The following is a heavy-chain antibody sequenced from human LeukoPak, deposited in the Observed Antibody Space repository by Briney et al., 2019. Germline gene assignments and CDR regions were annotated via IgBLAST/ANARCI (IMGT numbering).Heavy chain of an antibody. D-gene: IGHD1-26*01. V-gene: IGHV4-38-2*01. CDR3: ARLLSGSYSQFDY. CDR2: LYHSGST. J-gene: IGHJ4*02. Sequence: SETLSLTCAVSGYSIRSSHYCCWIRQPPRKELQWIRSLYHSGSTDYNPSLRSRVTISVDTTNHHFPLKLTSVTAADTVLYYCARLLSGSYSQFDYWGQGTLVTVSP. CDR1: GYSIRSSHY.